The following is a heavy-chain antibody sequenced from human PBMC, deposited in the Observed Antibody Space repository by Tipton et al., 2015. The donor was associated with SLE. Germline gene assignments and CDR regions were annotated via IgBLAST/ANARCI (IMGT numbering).Heavy chain of an antibody. CDR3: AKDRHDYVWGSYRYFDY. CDR2: ISYDGSNK. V-gene: IGHV3-30-3*01. J-gene: IGHJ4*02. CDR1: GFTFSSYA. Sequence: SLRLSCAASGFTFSSYAMHWVRQAPGKGLEWVAVISYDGSNKYYADSVKGRFTISRDNSKNTLYLQMNSLRAEDMAVYYCAKDRHDYVWGSYRYFDYWGQGTLVTVSS. D-gene: IGHD3-16*02.